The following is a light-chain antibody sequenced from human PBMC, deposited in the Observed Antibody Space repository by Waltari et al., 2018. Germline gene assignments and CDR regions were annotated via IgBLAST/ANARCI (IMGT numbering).Light chain of an antibody. V-gene: IGKV1-9*01. Sequence: IQLTQSPSSLSASVGDRAPITCRASQGISDFLAWYQQKPGKAPKLLIYAASTLQSGVPSRFSGSGSGTDFTLTITSLQPEDFAAYYCQLLNSSQWTFGQGTKVEIK. CDR2: AAS. J-gene: IGKJ1*01. CDR3: QLLNSSQWT. CDR1: QGISDF.